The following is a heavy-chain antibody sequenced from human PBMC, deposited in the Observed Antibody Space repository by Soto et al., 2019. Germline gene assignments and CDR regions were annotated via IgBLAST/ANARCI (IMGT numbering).Heavy chain of an antibody. Sequence: QVQLVQSGAEVKKPGASVKVSCKASGYTFTSYAMHWVRQAPGQRLEWMGWINAGNGNTKYSQKFQGRVTITRDTSASTAYMELSSLRSEDTAVYYCARDCSALLWFGELSSYFDYWGQGTLVTVSS. CDR3: ARDCSALLWFGELSSYFDY. V-gene: IGHV1-3*01. CDR1: GYTFTSYA. CDR2: INAGNGNT. J-gene: IGHJ4*02. D-gene: IGHD3-10*01.